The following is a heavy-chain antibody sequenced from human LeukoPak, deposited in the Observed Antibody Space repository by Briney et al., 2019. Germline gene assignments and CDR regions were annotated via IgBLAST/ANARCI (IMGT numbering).Heavy chain of an antibody. J-gene: IGHJ4*02. V-gene: IGHV3-20*04. Sequence: GGSLRLSCAASGFILNDYGMSWVRQAPGKGLEWVSGINWNGGSTGYADSVKGRFTISRDNAKNSLYLQMNSLRAEDTALYYCARAPQLAYFDYWGQGTLVTVSS. CDR1: GFILNDYG. CDR2: INWNGGST. CDR3: ARAPQLAYFDY.